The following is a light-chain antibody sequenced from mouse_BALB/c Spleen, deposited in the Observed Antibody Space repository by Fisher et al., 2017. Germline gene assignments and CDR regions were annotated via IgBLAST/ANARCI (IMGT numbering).Light chain of an antibody. CDR2: DTS. CDR1: SSVSY. J-gene: IGKJ5*01. CDR3: QQWSSYPLT. Sequence: IVLTQSPAIMSASPGEKVTMTCSASSSVSYMHWYQQKSGTSPKRWIYDTSNLASGVPVRFSGSGSGTSYSLTISRMEAEDAATYYCQQWSSYPLTFGAGTKL. V-gene: IGKV4-59*01.